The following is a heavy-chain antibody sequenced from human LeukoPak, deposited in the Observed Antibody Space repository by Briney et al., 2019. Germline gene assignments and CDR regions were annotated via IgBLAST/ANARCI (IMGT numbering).Heavy chain of an antibody. CDR2: IKSKTDGGTT. J-gene: IGHJ5*02. CDR1: GFTFSNAW. CDR3: TIVGEDSVVVVAATPWFDP. Sequence: GGSLRLSCAASGFTFSNAWMSWVRQAPGKGLEWVGRIKSKTDGGTTDYAAPVKGRFTISRYDSKNTLYLQMNSLKTEDTAVYYCTIVGEDSVVVVAATPWFDPWGQGTLVTVSS. D-gene: IGHD2-15*01. V-gene: IGHV3-15*01.